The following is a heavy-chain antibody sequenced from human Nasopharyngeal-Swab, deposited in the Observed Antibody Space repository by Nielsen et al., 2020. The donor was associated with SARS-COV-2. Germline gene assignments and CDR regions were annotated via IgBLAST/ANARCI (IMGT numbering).Heavy chain of an antibody. J-gene: IGHJ6*02. CDR3: ARHIGGYYYYGMDV. Sequence: LKISCTASGSTFDAYTMHWVRQAPGKGLEWVSLIGRDGGSTYYADSVKGRFTITRDNSKNSLYLQMNSLRTEDTALYYGARHIGGYYYYGMDVWGQGTTVTVSS. CDR2: IGRDGGST. V-gene: IGHV3-43*01. CDR1: GSTFDAYT.